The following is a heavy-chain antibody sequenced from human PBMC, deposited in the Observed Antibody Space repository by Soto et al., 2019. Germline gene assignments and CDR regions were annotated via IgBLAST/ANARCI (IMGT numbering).Heavy chain of an antibody. J-gene: IGHJ4*02. Sequence: GGCRRLPCAASGASFITYRTSWDRQATGKGLEWVSYISWSTHTIYYADSVKGRYSISRDNANNSLYLQMNSLTDEDTGVYYCAREMATITEIDYWGQGTLVNVSS. CDR3: AREMATITEIDY. V-gene: IGHV3-48*02. D-gene: IGHD5-12*01. CDR2: ISWSTHTI. CDR1: GASFITYR.